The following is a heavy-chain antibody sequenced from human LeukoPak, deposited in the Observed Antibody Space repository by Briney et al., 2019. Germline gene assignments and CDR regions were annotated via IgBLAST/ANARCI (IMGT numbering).Heavy chain of an antibody. V-gene: IGHV4-4*02. Sequence: SETLSLTCAVSGGSISSGYWWSWLRQPPGKGLEWIGEIHHSGSTNYNPSLKSRITTSMDKSKNQFSLKLSSVTATDTAVYFCARTRDYGAGLRWFDPWGQGTLVTVSS. D-gene: IGHD4-17*01. J-gene: IGHJ5*02. CDR2: IHHSGST. CDR3: ARTRDYGAGLRWFDP. CDR1: GGSISSGYW.